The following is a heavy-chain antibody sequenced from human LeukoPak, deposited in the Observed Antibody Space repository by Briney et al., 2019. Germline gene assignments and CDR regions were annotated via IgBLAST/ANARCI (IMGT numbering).Heavy chain of an antibody. CDR1: GFTFSDYY. CDR2: IRSDGSTI. J-gene: IGHJ3*02. D-gene: IGHD3-9*01. V-gene: IGHV3-11*01. Sequence: PGGSLRLSCAASGFTFSDYYMSWIRQAPGKGLEWVSYIRSDGSTIYYADSVKGRFTISRDNAKNSLYLQMNSLRAEDTAVYYCARAPVDILTGVTNDFDIWGQGTMVTVSS. CDR3: ARAPVDILTGVTNDFDI.